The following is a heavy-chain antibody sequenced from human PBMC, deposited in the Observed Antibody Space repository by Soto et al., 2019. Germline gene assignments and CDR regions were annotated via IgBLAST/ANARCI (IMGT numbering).Heavy chain of an antibody. Sequence: GGSLRLSCAASGFTFSSYWMHWVRQAPGKGLVWVSRIKYDGSSTSYADSVKGRATISRDNAENTVNLQMNSLTAEDTAVYYCARGIRNYYGSDVWGQGTTVTVSS. J-gene: IGHJ6*02. CDR1: GFTFSSYW. CDR2: IKYDGSST. D-gene: IGHD2-15*01. CDR3: ARGIRNYYGSDV. V-gene: IGHV3-74*01.